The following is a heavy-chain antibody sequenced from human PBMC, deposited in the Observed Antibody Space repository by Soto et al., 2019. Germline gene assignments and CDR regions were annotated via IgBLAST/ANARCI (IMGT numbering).Heavy chain of an antibody. Sequence: GGSLRLSCAASGLAFSSYSMNWVRQAPGKGLEWVSSISSSSSYIYYADSVKGRFTISRDNAKNSLYLQMNSLRAEDTAVYYCARVHYYGSGSYSGPYYFDYWGQGTLVTVSS. CDR3: ARVHYYGSGSYSGPYYFDY. D-gene: IGHD3-10*01. V-gene: IGHV3-21*01. J-gene: IGHJ4*02. CDR2: ISSSSSYI. CDR1: GLAFSSYS.